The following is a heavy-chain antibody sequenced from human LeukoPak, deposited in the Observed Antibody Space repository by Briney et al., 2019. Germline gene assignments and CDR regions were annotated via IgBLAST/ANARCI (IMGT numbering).Heavy chain of an antibody. J-gene: IGHJ3*02. V-gene: IGHV3-48*02. Sequence: PGGSLRLSCAASGFTFRSYSMHWVRQAPGKGLELVSYISSTSSTIYYSDSVKGRFTISRDNAKNSLYLQMNSLRDEDTAVYYCARAAPYYYDSSGYSAFDSWGQGTMVTVSA. CDR1: GFTFRSYS. CDR2: ISSTSSTI. D-gene: IGHD3-22*01. CDR3: ARAAPYYYDSSGYSAFDS.